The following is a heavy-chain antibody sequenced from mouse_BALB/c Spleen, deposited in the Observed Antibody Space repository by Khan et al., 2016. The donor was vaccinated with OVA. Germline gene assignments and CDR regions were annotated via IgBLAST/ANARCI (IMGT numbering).Heavy chain of an antibody. CDR2: MIYTGYT. V-gene: IGHV3-8*02. J-gene: IGHJ3*01. CDR3: ARSTYRYAFAY. Sequence: EVQLQESGPSLVKPSQTLSLTCSVTGDSITSGYWCWIRKSPGNKLEYMGYMIYTGYTDYYPSLKSRLAITRHTSTNPYYLQLNSVTTEDTATIYCARSTYRYAFAYWGQGTLVTVSA. D-gene: IGHD2-14*01. CDR1: GDSITSGY.